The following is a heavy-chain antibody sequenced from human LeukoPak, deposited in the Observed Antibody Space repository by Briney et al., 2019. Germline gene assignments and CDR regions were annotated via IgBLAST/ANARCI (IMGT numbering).Heavy chain of an antibody. CDR2: IYNSVST. Sequence: SETLSLTCTVSGGSISSYFWSWIRQPPGKGLEWIGYIYNSVSTKYNPSLKSRVTISVDTSKNQFSLKLSSVTAADTAIYYCAKNGQSGFSFDPWGQGTLVTVSS. D-gene: IGHD2-8*01. V-gene: IGHV4-4*09. CDR3: AKNGQSGFSFDP. J-gene: IGHJ5*02. CDR1: GGSISSYF.